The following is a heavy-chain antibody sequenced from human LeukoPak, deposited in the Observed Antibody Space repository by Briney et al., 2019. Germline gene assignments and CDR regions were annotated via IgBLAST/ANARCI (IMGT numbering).Heavy chain of an antibody. V-gene: IGHV3-21*01. D-gene: IGHD6-13*01. J-gene: IGHJ4*02. Sequence: GGSLRLSCAASGFTFSSYSMNWVRQAPGKGLEWVSFVSSSSGYIYYSDSVKRRFTNSRDNANNSLYLQMNSRRGEDTAVYYQVRGNGGYGTYWGQGTLVTVSS. CDR1: GFTFSSYS. CDR2: VSSSSGYI. CDR3: VRGNGGYGTY.